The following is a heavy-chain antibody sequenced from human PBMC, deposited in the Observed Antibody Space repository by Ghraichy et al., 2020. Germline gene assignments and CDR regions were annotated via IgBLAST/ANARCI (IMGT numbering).Heavy chain of an antibody. CDR3: TNTQLPSQFDY. CDR2: VRKKVNSYTR. Sequence: GGSLRLSCVASGFTFSDHYMDWVRQAPGKGLEWVGRVRKKVNSYTREYAASVRGRFTISRDDSQNSLYLDMNSLKVEDTAVYYCTNTQLPSQFDYWGQGTLVTVSS. CDR1: GFTFSDHY. D-gene: IGHD1-1*01. J-gene: IGHJ4*02. V-gene: IGHV3-72*01.